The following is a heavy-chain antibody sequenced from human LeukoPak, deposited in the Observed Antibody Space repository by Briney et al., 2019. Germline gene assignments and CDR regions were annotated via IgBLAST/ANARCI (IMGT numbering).Heavy chain of an antibody. V-gene: IGHV1-8*03. Sequence: ASVKVSCKASGYTFTSYDINWVRQATGQGLEWMGWMNPNSGNTGYAQKFQGRVTITRNTSISTAYMELSSLRSEDTAVYYCARRFPSGATGYYYYYYMDVWGKGTTVTVSS. J-gene: IGHJ6*03. CDR2: MNPNSGNT. CDR3: ARRFPSGATGYYYYYYMDV. D-gene: IGHD5-24*01. CDR1: GYTFTSYD.